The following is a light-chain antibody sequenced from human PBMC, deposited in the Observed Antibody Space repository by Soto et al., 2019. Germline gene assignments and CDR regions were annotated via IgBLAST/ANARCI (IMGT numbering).Light chain of an antibody. Sequence: QSVLTQPPSVSGAPGQRVTISCTGSSSNIGAGYDVDWYQQLPGTAPKLLIYVNNNRPSGVPDRFSASESGTSASLVITGLRAEDEADYYCQSYDSSLSTSGVFGGGTQLTVL. CDR3: QSYDSSLSTSGV. CDR1: SSNIGAGYD. J-gene: IGLJ3*02. V-gene: IGLV1-40*01. CDR2: VNN.